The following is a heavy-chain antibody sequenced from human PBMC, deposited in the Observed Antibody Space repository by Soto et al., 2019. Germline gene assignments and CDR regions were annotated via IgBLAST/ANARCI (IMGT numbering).Heavy chain of an antibody. J-gene: IGHJ4*02. V-gene: IGHV3-30*03. Sequence: QVQLVESGGGVVQPGRSLRLSCAASGFTFSSYGMHWDRQAPGKGLEWVAVISYDGSNKYYADSVKGRFTISRDNSKNTLYLQMNSLRAEDTDVYYCATDGRYSSSCRCFDYWGQGTLVTVSS. CDR1: GFTFSSYG. D-gene: IGHD6-13*01. CDR2: ISYDGSNK. CDR3: ATDGRYSSSCRCFDY.